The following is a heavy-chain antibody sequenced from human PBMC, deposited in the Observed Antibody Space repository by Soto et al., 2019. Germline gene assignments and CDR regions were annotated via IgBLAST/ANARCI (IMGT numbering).Heavy chain of an antibody. Sequence: SETLSLTCTVSGGSISSGDYYWSWIRQPPGKGLEWIGYIYYSGSTYYNPSLKSRVTISVDTSKNQFSLKLSSVTAADTAVYYCAREGPKRNYYDSSGSFDYWGQGTLVTVSS. J-gene: IGHJ4*02. CDR3: AREGPKRNYYDSSGSFDY. CDR2: IYYSGST. D-gene: IGHD3-22*01. V-gene: IGHV4-30-4*01. CDR1: GGSISSGDYY.